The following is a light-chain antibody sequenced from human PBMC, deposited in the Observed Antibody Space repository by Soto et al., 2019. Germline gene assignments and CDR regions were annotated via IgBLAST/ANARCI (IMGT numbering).Light chain of an antibody. CDR3: KQATQSRT. CDR2: QVS. V-gene: IGKV2-24*01. J-gene: IGKJ5*01. CDR1: QSLVYSDGNSY. Sequence: DIVLTQTPLSSPVTLGQPASISCRSSQSLVYSDGNSYLSWLQQRPDQPLRLLIYQVSERFSVVSEIFSGCWAGTSFTLKISMVAPDDVEDYYCKQATQSRTFGQGTRLEIK.